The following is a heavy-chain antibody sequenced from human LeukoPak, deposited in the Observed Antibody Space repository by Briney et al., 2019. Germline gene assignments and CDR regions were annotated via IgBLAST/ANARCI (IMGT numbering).Heavy chain of an antibody. D-gene: IGHD2-15*01. V-gene: IGHV3-23*01. CDR1: GFTFSSYA. Sequence: GGSLRLSCAASGFTFSSYAMSWVRQAPGKGLEWVSAISGSGGSTYYADSVKGRSTISRDNSKNTLYLQMNSLRAEDTAVYYCAKGPYCGGGSCLLFDYWGQGTLVTVSS. J-gene: IGHJ4*02. CDR3: AKGPYCGGGSCLLFDY. CDR2: ISGSGGST.